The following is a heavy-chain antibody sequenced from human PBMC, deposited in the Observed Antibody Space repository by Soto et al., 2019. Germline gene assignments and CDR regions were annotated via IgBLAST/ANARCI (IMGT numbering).Heavy chain of an antibody. D-gene: IGHD6-13*01. J-gene: IGHJ4*02. CDR1: GASISSGDYY. V-gene: IGHV4-30-4*01. Sequence: SETLSLTCTVSGASISSGDYYWTWIRQPPGKGLEWIGSIYYSGSTYYNPSLKSRVTISVDASKNQFSLKLSSVTAADTAVYYCARGKTVAAAGPFDYWGQGTLVTVSS. CDR3: ARGKTVAAAGPFDY. CDR2: IYYSGST.